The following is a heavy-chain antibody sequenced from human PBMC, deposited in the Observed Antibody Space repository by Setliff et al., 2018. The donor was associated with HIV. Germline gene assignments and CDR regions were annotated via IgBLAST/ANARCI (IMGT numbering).Heavy chain of an antibody. Sequence: LRLSCVGSGLSFSSYSMNWVRQAPGKGLEWISYINSNSRTIYYADSVKGRFTITRDNAQNSLFLQMNSLRAEDTAVYFCATMLWGGPFDYWGQGTLVTVSS. D-gene: IGHD3-10*01. CDR2: INSNSRTI. CDR1: GLSFSSYS. CDR3: ATMLWGGPFDY. V-gene: IGHV3-48*04. J-gene: IGHJ4*02.